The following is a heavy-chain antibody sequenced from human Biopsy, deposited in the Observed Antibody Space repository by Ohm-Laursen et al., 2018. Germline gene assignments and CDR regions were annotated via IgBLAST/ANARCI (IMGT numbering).Heavy chain of an antibody. CDR1: GFTFSSHA. CDR2: ISASSSYI. Sequence: SLRLSCAASGFTFSSHAMSWVRQAPGKGLEWVSSISASSSYIYYADSVKGRFTVSRDNTKNTLYLQMNSLRAADTAIYFCATELLPPGVGGPWLDSWGQGTPVTVSS. V-gene: IGHV3-21*06. CDR3: ATELLPPGVGGPWLDS. J-gene: IGHJ5*01. D-gene: IGHD3-10*01.